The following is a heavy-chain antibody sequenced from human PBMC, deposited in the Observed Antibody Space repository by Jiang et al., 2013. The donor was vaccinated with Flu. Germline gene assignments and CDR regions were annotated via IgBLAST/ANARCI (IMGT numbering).Heavy chain of an antibody. V-gene: IGHV3-21*01. Sequence: QLVESGGGLVKPGGSLRLSCAASGFTFSGYTMNWVRQAPGKGLEWVSSVSPNSDYIYYADSVKGRFTISRDNAKNSLYLQMNSLTAEDTAVYYCARGRSRITVIVVSAFDSWGQGTLVTVSS. J-gene: IGHJ5*01. CDR2: VSPNSDYI. CDR3: ARGRSRITVIVVSAFDS. CDR1: GFTFSGYT. D-gene: IGHD3-22*01.